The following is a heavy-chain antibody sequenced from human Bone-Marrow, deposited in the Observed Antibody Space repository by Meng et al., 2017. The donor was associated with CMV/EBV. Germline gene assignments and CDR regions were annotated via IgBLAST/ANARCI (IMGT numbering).Heavy chain of an antibody. J-gene: IGHJ4*02. CDR2: ISSDGSDT. D-gene: IGHD1-26*01. V-gene: IGHV3-74*03. CDR1: GFTFRSYW. Sequence: GTGFTFRSYWMHGVRQAPGEGLVWVSRISSDGSDTKYADSVKGRFTISRDNAKNTLYLQMKSLRAEDTAVYYCARDQTKAGPTTVDYWGQGTLVTVSS. CDR3: ARDQTKAGPTTVDY.